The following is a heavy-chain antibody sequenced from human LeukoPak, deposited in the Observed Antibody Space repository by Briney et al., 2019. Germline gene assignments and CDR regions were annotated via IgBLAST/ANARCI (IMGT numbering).Heavy chain of an antibody. V-gene: IGHV3-23*01. CDR1: GFTFRNYA. CDR3: DSVRGRFTISRHIAKNTLYLQMSSLRVEDTALYYCEKGSHDSGGYYTSRYYFYMDV. Sequence: GGSLRLSCGASGFTFRNYAMRWVRQAPGKGPEGVSGMSGRGESKYYADSVKGGFPISRDIAKNTRYTQRRILRREDESLYYADSVRGRFTISRHIAKNTLYLQMSSLRVEDTALYYCEKGSHDSGGYYTSRYYFYMDVWGKGTTVTVSS. CDR2: MSGRGESK. D-gene: IGHD3-22*01. J-gene: IGHJ6*03.